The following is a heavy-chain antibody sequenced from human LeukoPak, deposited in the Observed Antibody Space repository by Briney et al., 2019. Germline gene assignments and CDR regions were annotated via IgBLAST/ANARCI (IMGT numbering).Heavy chain of an antibody. V-gene: IGHV4-39*07. CDR2: INHSGST. Sequence: TSETLSLTCTVSGGSISSSSYYWGWIRQPPGKGLEWIGEINHSGSTNYNPSLKSRVTISVDTSKNQFSLKLSSVTAADTAVYYCARGFPGDGDYALDYYYYYMDVWGKGTTVTVSS. CDR1: GGSISSSSYY. D-gene: IGHD4-17*01. CDR3: ARGFPGDGDYALDYYYYYMDV. J-gene: IGHJ6*03.